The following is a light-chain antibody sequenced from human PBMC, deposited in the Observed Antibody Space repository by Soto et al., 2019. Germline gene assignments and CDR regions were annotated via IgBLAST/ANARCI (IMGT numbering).Light chain of an antibody. V-gene: IGLV4-69*01. CDR3: QTWGAGIWV. J-gene: IGLJ3*02. Sequence: QSVLTQSPSASASLGASVKLTCTLTSGHSRYGIAWHQQQPEKGPRYLMKVDSDGSHSKGDGVPDRFSGSSSGAERYLTISSLQSEDEADYYCQTWGAGIWVFGGGTKLTVL. CDR2: VDSDGSH. CDR1: SGHSRYG.